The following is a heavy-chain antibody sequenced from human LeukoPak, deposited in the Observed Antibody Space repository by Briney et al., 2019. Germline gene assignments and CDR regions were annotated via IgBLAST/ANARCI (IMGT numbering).Heavy chain of an antibody. CDR2: INHSGST. V-gene: IGHV4-34*01. CDR1: GGSFSGYY. CDR3: ARVLGGGWVGY. Sequence: PSETLSLTCAVYGGSFSGYYWSWIRQPPGKGLEWIGEINHSGSTNYNPSLKSRVTISVDTSKNQFSLKLSSVTAADTAVYYCARVLGGGWVGYWGQGTLVTVSS. J-gene: IGHJ4*02. D-gene: IGHD6-19*01.